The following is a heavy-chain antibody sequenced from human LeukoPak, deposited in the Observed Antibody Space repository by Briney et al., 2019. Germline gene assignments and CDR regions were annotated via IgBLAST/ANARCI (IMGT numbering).Heavy chain of an antibody. CDR3: AKTPDIVVVTAITGSFDY. CDR2: ISGSGGRT. D-gene: IGHD2-21*02. CDR1: GFTFSSYA. J-gene: IGHJ4*02. V-gene: IGHV3-23*01. Sequence: GGSLRLSCAASGFTFSSYAMSWVRQAPGKGLEWVSAISGSGGRTYYADSVKGRFTISRDNSKNTLYLQMNSLRAEDTAVYYCAKTPDIVVVTAITGSFDYWGQGTLVTVSS.